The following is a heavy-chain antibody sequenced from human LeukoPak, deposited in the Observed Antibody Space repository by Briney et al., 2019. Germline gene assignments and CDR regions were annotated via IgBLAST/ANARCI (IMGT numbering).Heavy chain of an antibody. CDR2: IKSKTDGGTT. V-gene: IGHV3-15*01. D-gene: IGHD2-15*01. CDR3: TTAIRRYCSGGSCYSD. CDR1: GFTFSNAW. J-gene: IGHJ4*02. Sequence: GGSLRLSCAASGFTFSNAWMNWVRQAPGKGVEWVGRIKSKTDGGTTDYAAPVKGRFTISRDDSKNTLYLQMNSLKTEDTAVYYCTTAIRRYCSGGSCYSDWGQGTLVTVSS.